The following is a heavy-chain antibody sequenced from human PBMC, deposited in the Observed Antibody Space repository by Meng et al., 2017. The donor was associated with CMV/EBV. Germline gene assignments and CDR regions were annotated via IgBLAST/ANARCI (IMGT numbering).Heavy chain of an antibody. D-gene: IGHD6-13*01. J-gene: IGHJ6*02. CDR2: IIPILGIA. V-gene: IGHV1-69*10. CDR3: ARLRGGKAAAGNWDYYYYYGMDV. Sequence: SVKVSCKASGGTFSSYAISWVRQAPGQGLEWMGGIIPILGIANYAQKFQGRVTITADKSTSTAYMELSSLRSEDTAVYYCARLRGGKAAAGNWDYYYYYGMDVWGQGTTVTVS. CDR1: GGTFSSYA.